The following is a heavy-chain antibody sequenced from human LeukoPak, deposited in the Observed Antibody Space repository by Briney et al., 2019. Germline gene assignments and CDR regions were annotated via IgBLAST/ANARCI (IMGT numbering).Heavy chain of an antibody. V-gene: IGHV3-15*07. CDR2: SKSKNDGGTI. Sequence: GGSLRLSCAASGFIFSKAWMDWVRQAPGKGLEWVGRSKSKNDGGTIDYAAPVKGRFMISRDDSENTLYLQMNSLKIEDTAVYYCARERMKARLAVAGPFDYWGQGTLVTVSS. D-gene: IGHD6-19*01. J-gene: IGHJ4*02. CDR3: ARERMKARLAVAGPFDY. CDR1: GFIFSKAW.